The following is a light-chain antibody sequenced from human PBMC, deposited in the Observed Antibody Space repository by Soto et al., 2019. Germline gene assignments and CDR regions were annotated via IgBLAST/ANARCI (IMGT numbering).Light chain of an antibody. CDR2: DVT. CDR3: CSYSRTSPYV. J-gene: IGLJ1*01. CDR1: SNDVGACNY. Sequence: QSALTQPASVSGSPGQSITISCTGTSNDVGACNYVSWYQHHPGKVPKLLIYDVTNRPSGVSDRFSGSKSGNTASLTISGLQAEDEADYYCCSYSRTSPYVFGTGTKLTV. V-gene: IGLV2-14*03.